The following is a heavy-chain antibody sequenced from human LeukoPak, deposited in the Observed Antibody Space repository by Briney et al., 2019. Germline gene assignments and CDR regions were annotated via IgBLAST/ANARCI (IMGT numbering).Heavy chain of an antibody. Sequence: SQTLSLTCAISGDSVSSNSAAWNWIRQSPSRGLEWLGRTYYRSKWYNDYAVSVKSRITINPDTSKNQFSLHLNSVTPEDTAVYYCARETYNWNYVANYGMDVWGQGTTVTVSS. CDR1: GDSVSSNSAA. CDR3: ARETYNWNYVANYGMDV. J-gene: IGHJ6*02. D-gene: IGHD1-7*01. CDR2: TYYRSKWYN. V-gene: IGHV6-1*01.